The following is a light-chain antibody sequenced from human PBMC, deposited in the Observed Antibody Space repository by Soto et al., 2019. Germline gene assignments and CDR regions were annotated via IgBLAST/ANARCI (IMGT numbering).Light chain of an antibody. V-gene: IGKV1-12*01. CDR1: QGISSW. CDR3: HQANSFPHT. J-gene: IGKJ2*01. CDR2: AAS. Sequence: DIQMTQSPSSVSASVGDRVTITCRASQGISSWLAWYQQKPGKAPKLLIYAASSLQSGVPSRFSGSGSRTHFSLTIRSRQPKDFATYYRHQANSFPHTFGEGIKREIK.